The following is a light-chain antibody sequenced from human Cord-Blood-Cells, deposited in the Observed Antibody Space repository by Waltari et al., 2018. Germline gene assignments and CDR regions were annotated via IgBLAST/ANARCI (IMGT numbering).Light chain of an antibody. J-gene: IGKJ3*01. CDR2: LGS. CDR3: MQALQSPFT. Sequence: DIVMSQSPLSLPDTPGEPASISCRSSQSLLHSNGYNYLVWYLQKPGQSPQLLIYLGSNRASGVPERFSGSGSGTDFTLKVSRVEAEDVGVYYSMQALQSPFTFGPGTKVDIK. V-gene: IGKV2-28*01. CDR1: QSLLHSNGYNY.